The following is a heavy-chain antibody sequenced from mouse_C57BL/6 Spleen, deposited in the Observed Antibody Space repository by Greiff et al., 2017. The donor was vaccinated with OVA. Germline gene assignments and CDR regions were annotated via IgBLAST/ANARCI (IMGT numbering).Heavy chain of an antibody. V-gene: IGHV5-12*01. CDR1: GFTFSDYY. J-gene: IGHJ4*01. Sequence: EVKLVDSGGGLVQPGGSLKLSCAASGFTFSDYYMYWVRQTPEKRLEWVAYISNGGGSTYYPDTVKGRFTISRDNATNTLYLQMSRLKSEDTAMYYCARHRGSGYVYYAMDYWGQGTSVTVSS. D-gene: IGHD3-2*02. CDR3: ARHRGSGYVYYAMDY. CDR2: ISNGGGST.